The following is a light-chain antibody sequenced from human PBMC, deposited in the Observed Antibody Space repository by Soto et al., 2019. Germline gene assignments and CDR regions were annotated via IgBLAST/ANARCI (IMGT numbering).Light chain of an antibody. CDR2: EVS. V-gene: IGLV2-23*02. Sequence: QSALTQPASVSGSPGQSITISCTGTSSDVGSHNFVSWYQQHPGKAPELMIYEVSKRLSGVSNRFSGSKSGNTASLTISGLQAEDEADYYCYSYVGSISFGGGTKLTVL. J-gene: IGLJ2*01. CDR3: YSYVGSIS. CDR1: SSDVGSHNF.